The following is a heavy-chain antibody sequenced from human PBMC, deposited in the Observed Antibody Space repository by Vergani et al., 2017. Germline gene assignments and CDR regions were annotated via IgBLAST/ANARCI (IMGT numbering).Heavy chain of an antibody. CDR1: VGSISSGDYY. Sequence: QVQLQESGPGLVKPSQTLSLTCTVSVGSISSGDYYWSWIRQPPGKGLEWIGYIYYSGSTYYNPSLKSRVTISVDTSKNQFSLKLSSVTAADTAVYYCARENQQQQPEYYFDYWGQGTLVTVSS. V-gene: IGHV4-30-4*01. CDR3: ARENQQQQPEYYFDY. D-gene: IGHD6-13*01. CDR2: IYYSGST. J-gene: IGHJ4*02.